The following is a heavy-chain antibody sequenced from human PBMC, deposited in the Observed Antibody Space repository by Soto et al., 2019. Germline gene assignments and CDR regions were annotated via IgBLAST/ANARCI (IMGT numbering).Heavy chain of an antibody. V-gene: IGHV3-23*01. D-gene: IGHD6-6*01. CDR2: ISGSGGST. J-gene: IGHJ4*02. Sequence: GGSLRLSCAASGFTFSSYAMSWVRQAPGKGLEWVSAISGSGGSTYYADSVKGRFTISRDNSKNTLYLQMNSLRAEDTAVYYCAKMTLTPGAIAARPYFDYWGQGTLVTVPS. CDR1: GFTFSSYA. CDR3: AKMTLTPGAIAARPYFDY.